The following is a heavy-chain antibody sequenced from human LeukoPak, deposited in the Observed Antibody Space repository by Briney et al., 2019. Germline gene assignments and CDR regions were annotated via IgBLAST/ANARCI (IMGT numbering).Heavy chain of an antibody. J-gene: IGHJ4*02. V-gene: IGHV4-4*09. CDR3: ARQGYYYDSSGYFRFDY. Sequence: PSETLSLTCTVSGGSVSSYYWSWIRQPPGKGLEWIGYIYTSGSTNYNPSLKSRVTISVDTPKNQFSLKLSSVTAADTAVYYCARQGYYYDSSGYFRFDYWGQGTLVTVSS. D-gene: IGHD3-22*01. CDR1: GGSVSSYY. CDR2: IYTSGST.